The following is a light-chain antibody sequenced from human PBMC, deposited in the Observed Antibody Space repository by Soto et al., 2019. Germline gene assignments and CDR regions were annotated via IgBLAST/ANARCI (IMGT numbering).Light chain of an antibody. CDR2: DVS. V-gene: IGLV2-14*03. Sequence: QSALTQPASVSGSPGQSITISCTGTSSDIGVYNYVSWYQQHPGKAPKLMISDVSDRPSGVSNRFSGSKSGNTASLTISGLQAEDEADYYCASYASSNTVLFGGGTKLTVL. CDR3: ASYASSNTVL. CDR1: SSDIGVYNY. J-gene: IGLJ2*01.